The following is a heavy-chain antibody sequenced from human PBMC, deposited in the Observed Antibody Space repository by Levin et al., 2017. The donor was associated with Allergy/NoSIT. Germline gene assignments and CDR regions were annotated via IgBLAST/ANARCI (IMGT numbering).Heavy chain of an antibody. D-gene: IGHD3-10*01. CDR1: GGTFSSYA. CDR2: IIPIFGTA. V-gene: IGHV1-69*13. J-gene: IGHJ6*02. Sequence: SVKVSCKASGGTFSSYAISWVRQAPGQGLEWMGGIIPIFGTANYAQKFQGRVTITADESTSTAYMELSSLRSEDTAVYYCARDGLPYYGSGSYSSPYYYGMDVWGQGTTVTVSS. CDR3: ARDGLPYYGSGSYSSPYYYGMDV.